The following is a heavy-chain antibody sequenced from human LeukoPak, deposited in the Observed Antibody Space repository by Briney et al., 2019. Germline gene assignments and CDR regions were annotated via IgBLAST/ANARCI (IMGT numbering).Heavy chain of an antibody. D-gene: IGHD5-24*01. CDR3: ARDPSNGYPTFDN. CDR1: GGSISSYY. CDR2: IYSSGTT. Sequence: SETLSLTCTVSGGSISSYYWTWIRQPAGKGLEWIGRIYSSGTTNYNPSLKSRVTMSVDTSKNQFSLKLSSVTAADTAVYFCARDPSNGYPTFDNWGQGILVTVSS. V-gene: IGHV4-4*07. J-gene: IGHJ4*02.